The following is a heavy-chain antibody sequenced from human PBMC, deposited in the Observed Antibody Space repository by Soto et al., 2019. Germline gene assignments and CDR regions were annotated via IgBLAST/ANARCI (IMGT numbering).Heavy chain of an antibody. CDR1: GFTFSNYA. CDR2: ISGSGAST. J-gene: IGHJ4*02. Sequence: LRLSCAASGFTFSNYAMSWVRQAPGKGLEWVSAISGSGASTYYADSVKGRFTISRDNSKNTLYLQMNSLRAEDTAVYYCAKEYCASTSCNFDHWGQGTLVTVSS. V-gene: IGHV3-23*01. D-gene: IGHD2-2*01. CDR3: AKEYCASTSCNFDH.